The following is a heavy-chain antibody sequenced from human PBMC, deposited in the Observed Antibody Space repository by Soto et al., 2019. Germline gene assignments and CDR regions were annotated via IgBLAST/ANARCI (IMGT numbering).Heavy chain of an antibody. Sequence: SETLSLTCAVYGGSFSGYYWSWIRQPPGKGLKWIGEINHSGSTNYNPSLKSRVNKSVDTSKNQFSLKLSSVTAADTAVYYYARVLARLQYYYGSGSKRNYYYGMDVWGQGTTVTVSS. CDR1: GGSFSGYY. J-gene: IGHJ6*02. CDR2: INHSGST. D-gene: IGHD3-10*01. V-gene: IGHV4-34*01. CDR3: ARVLARLQYYYGSGSKRNYYYGMDV.